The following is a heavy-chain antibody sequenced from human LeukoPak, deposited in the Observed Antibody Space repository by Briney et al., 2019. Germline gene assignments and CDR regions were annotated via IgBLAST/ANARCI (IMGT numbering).Heavy chain of an antibody. J-gene: IGHJ6*03. CDR3: ARSDITGTPSSDSYYFYYMDV. D-gene: IGHD1-7*01. CDR1: GGTFSTFA. V-gene: IGHV1-69*13. CDR2: IVPFFGTS. Sequence: ASVKVSCKASGGTFSTFAIHWVRQAPGQGLEWMGGIVPFFGTSSSAQEFQGRVTITSDESTSTAYMELSGLRSEDTAVYYCARSDITGTPSSDSYYFYYMDVWGKGTAVTVSS.